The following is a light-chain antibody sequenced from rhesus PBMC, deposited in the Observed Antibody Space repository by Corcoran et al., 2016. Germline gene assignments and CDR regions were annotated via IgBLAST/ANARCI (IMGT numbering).Light chain of an antibody. Sequence: EIVMTQSPATLALSPGERATLSCRASQSVSRYLAWYQQKPGKAPRLLIYGASSRATGIPEKFSGSVSGTEFTLTISSLEPEDVGVYLCLQSSNVFTFGPGTKLEIK. CDR2: GAS. J-gene: IGKJ3*01. CDR3: LQSSNVFT. V-gene: IGKV3-24*03. CDR1: QSVSRY.